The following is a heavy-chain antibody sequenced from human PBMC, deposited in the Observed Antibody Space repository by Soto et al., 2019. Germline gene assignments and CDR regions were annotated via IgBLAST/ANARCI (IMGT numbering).Heavy chain of an antibody. CDR2: INPDSGAT. CDR3: ARGEYGTGGYPFPYFDY. V-gene: IGHV1-2*02. J-gene: IGHJ4*02. D-gene: IGHD2-8*02. CDR1: GYSFTGYY. Sequence: HEHLVQSGAEVKRPGASLKVSCKASGYSFTGYYIHWVRQAPGQGLEWMGWINPDSGATNYAQNFQGRVTLTSDTSISTASMDLTSLTSDDTAVYYCARGEYGTGGYPFPYFDYWGQGKLVIVS.